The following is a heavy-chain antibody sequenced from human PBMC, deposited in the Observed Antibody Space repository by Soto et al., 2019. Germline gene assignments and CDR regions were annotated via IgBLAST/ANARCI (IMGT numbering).Heavy chain of an antibody. V-gene: IGHV3-48*03. CDR3: ARDKYATSTEYYFDY. J-gene: IGHJ4*02. Sequence: GSLRLSCAASGFTFSSYEMNWVRQAPGKGLEWVSYISSSGSTIYYADSVKGRFTISRDNAKNSLYLQMNSLRAEDTAVYYCARDKYATSTEYYFDYWGQGTLVTVSS. CDR1: GFTFSSYE. CDR2: ISSSGSTI. D-gene: IGHD2-8*01.